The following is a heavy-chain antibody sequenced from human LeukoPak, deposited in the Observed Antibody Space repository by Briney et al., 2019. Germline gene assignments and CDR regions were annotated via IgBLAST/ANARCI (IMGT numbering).Heavy chain of an antibody. J-gene: IGHJ4*02. CDR2: IIPIFGTA. V-gene: IGHV1-69*01. CDR1: GGTFSSYA. D-gene: IGHD4-23*01. Sequence: SVEVSCKASGGTFSSYAISWVRQAPGQWLEWMGGIIPIFGTANYAQKFQGRVTITADESTSTAYMELSSLRSEDTAVYYCATRDPRNSGDYWGQGTLVTVSS. CDR3: ATRDPRNSGDY.